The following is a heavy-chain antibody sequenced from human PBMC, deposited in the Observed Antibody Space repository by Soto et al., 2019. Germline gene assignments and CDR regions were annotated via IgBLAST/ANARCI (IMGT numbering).Heavy chain of an antibody. V-gene: IGHV4-39*01. Sequence: QVQLQQSGPGLLEPSETLSLTCTVSGGSISSPSYNWGWVRQPPGKGPEWIGSFFYGGRTHYSPSLESRLSISVDTARSQVSLILTSVTAADTAVYYCATVASTHFDSWGQGALVVVSS. CDR3: ATVASTHFDS. J-gene: IGHJ4*02. CDR1: GGSISSPSYN. CDR2: FFYGGRT. D-gene: IGHD1-1*01.